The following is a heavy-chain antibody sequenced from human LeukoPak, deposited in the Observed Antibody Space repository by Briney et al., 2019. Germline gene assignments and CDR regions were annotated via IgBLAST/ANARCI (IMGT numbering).Heavy chain of an antibody. V-gene: IGHV1-8*02. D-gene: IGHD3-9*01. CDR1: GYTFTSYA. J-gene: IGHJ4*02. CDR2: MNPNSGNT. CDR3: ARGLYDILTGYYGGGY. Sequence: ASVKVSCEASGYTFTSYAMNWVRQAPGQGLEWMGWMNPNSGNTGYAQKFQGRVTMTRNTSISTAYMELSSLRSEDTAVYYCARGLYDILTGYYGGGYWGQGTLVTVSS.